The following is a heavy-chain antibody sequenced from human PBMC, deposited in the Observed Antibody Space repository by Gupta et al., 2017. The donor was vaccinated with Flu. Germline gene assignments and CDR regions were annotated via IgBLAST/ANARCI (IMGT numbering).Heavy chain of an antibody. CDR3: AKDGPWTASCPYYCYYMDV. CDR2: IASDGSHK. J-gene: IGHJ6*03. V-gene: IGHV3-30*18. D-gene: IGHD2-2*01. Sequence: QMQLVESGGGVVQFGTSLRLSCAASGFRYSSSGMHWDRQAPGQGLEWVADIASDGSHKEYADSVGGRFTISRDNSKNTLSLEMDSLRVEDTAVYYCAKDGPWTASCPYYCYYMDVWGKGTTVTVSS. CDR1: GFRYSSSG.